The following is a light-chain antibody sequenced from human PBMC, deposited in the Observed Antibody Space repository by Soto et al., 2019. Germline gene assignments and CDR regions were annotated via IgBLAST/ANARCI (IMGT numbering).Light chain of an antibody. CDR1: QSVSSN. Sequence: EIVMTQSPATLSVSPGERATLFCRASQSVSSNLAWYQQKPGQAPRLLIYGASTRATGIPARFSGSGSGTEFTLTISSLQSEDFAVYYCQQYNNWPLTFGQGTKVDIK. CDR2: GAS. CDR3: QQYNNWPLT. V-gene: IGKV3-15*01. J-gene: IGKJ1*01.